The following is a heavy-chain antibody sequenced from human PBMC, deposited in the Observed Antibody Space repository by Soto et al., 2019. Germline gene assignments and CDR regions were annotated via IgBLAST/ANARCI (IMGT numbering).Heavy chain of an antibody. CDR1: GYTFTSYA. CDR2: INAGNGNT. CDR3: ARALFLITFGGVIVMPNNAFDI. D-gene: IGHD3-16*02. J-gene: IGHJ3*02. Sequence: QVQLVQSGAEVKKPGASVKVSCKASGYTFTSYAMHWVRQAPGQRLEWMGWINAGNGNTKYSQKFQGRVTITRDTSASTAYMELSSLRSEDTAVYYCARALFLITFGGVIVMPNNAFDIWGQGTMVTVSS. V-gene: IGHV1-3*01.